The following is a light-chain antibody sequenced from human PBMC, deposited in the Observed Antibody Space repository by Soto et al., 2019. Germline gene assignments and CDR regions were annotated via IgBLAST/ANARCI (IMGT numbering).Light chain of an antibody. CDR3: QQYYSFPWT. Sequence: DIQMTQSPPTLSASVGYRFTITCRASQSISSWLAWYQQKPGKAPKLLIFDASSLQSGVPSRFSGSGSGTDFTLTISSLQPEDFATYYCQQYYSFPWTFGQGTKVDIK. V-gene: IGKV1-5*01. CDR1: QSISSW. J-gene: IGKJ1*01. CDR2: DAS.